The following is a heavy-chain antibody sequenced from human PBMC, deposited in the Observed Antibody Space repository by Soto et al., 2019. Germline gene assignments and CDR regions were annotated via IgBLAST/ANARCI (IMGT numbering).Heavy chain of an antibody. CDR1: GGSISSSSYY. J-gene: IGHJ6*02. D-gene: IGHD3-3*01. V-gene: IGHV4-39*01. CDR3: ARQLFSTDYDFWSLAYYYYGMDV. Sequence: SETLSLTCXVSGGSISSSSYYWGWIRQPPGKGLEWIGSIYYSGSTYYNPSLKSRVTISVDTSKNQFSLKLSSVTAADTAVYYCARQLFSTDYDFWSLAYYYYGMDVWGQGTTVTVSS. CDR2: IYYSGST.